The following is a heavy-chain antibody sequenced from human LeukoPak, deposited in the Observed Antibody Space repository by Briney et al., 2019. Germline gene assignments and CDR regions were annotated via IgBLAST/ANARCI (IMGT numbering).Heavy chain of an antibody. V-gene: IGHV1-69*13. CDR2: IIPIHGTA. J-gene: IGHJ4*02. Sequence: PRASVKVSCKASGGTFSSYDISWVRQAPGQGLEWMGVIIPIHGTANYAQKFQGRVTITADESTSTVYMEVSSLTAEDTAVYYCAKGQELDDGVFDYWGQGTLVTVSS. CDR3: AKGQELDDGVFDY. D-gene: IGHD3/OR15-3a*01. CDR1: GGTFSSYD.